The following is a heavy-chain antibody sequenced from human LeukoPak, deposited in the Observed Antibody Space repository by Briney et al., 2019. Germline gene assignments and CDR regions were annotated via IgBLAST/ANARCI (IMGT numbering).Heavy chain of an antibody. Sequence: GGSLRLSCLVSRFTFSSYNMNWARQTPGKGLDWVSYISSSGGATYHADSVKGRFTISRDNVKNSVYLQMNSLRAEDTAVYYCAVDMVATIGDYWGQGTLGTASS. D-gene: IGHD5-12*01. J-gene: IGHJ4*02. CDR3: AVDMVATIGDY. CDR1: RFTFSSYN. CDR2: ISSSGGAT. V-gene: IGHV3-48*01.